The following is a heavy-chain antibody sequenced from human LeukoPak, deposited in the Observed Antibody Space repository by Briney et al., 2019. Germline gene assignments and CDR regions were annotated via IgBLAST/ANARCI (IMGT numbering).Heavy chain of an antibody. D-gene: IGHD6-19*01. V-gene: IGHV3-11*01. CDR1: GFILSDHY. CDR2: SSKSGSTV. Sequence: KPGGSLRLSCAGSGFILSDHYMNWIRQAPGRGLEWVSYSSKSGSTVYQVDSVKGRFTISMDNAKNALYLQMKILRAEDAAVYYCARDEGSGSPFDYWGQGTPVTVSS. CDR3: ARDEGSGSPFDY. J-gene: IGHJ4*02.